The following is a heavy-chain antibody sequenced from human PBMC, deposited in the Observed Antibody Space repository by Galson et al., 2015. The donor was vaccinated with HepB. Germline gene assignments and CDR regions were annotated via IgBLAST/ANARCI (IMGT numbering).Heavy chain of an antibody. CDR2: IIPTIDKA. V-gene: IGHV1-69*04. D-gene: IGHD1-1*01. Sequence: SVKVSCKASGGTFSTYAISWVRQAPGRGLEWMGRIIPTIDKANYAQKFQDRVTLTAVRSTSTAYMEMSSLRSEDTAVYFCATTASLKDGDYFDHWGQGTLVTVSS. CDR3: ATTASLKDGDYFDH. CDR1: GGTFSTYA. J-gene: IGHJ4*02.